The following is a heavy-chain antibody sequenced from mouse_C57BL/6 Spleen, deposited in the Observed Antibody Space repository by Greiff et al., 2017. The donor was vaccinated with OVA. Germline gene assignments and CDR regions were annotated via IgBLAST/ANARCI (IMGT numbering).Heavy chain of an antibody. V-gene: IGHV1-52*01. Sequence: QVQLQQPGAELVRPGSSVKLSCKASGYTFTSYWMHWVKQRPIQGLEWIGNIDPSDSETHYNQKFKDKATLTVDKSSSTAYMQLSSLTSEDSAVYYCARWGSYYDYAGGFDYWGQGTTLTVSS. J-gene: IGHJ2*01. CDR2: IDPSDSET. CDR1: GYTFTSYW. D-gene: IGHD2-4*01. CDR3: ARWGSYYDYAGGFDY.